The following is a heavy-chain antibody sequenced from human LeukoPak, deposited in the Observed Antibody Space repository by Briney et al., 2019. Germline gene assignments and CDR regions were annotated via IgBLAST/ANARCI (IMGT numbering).Heavy chain of an antibody. Sequence: GGSLRLSCVASGFAINTNYMNWVRQAPGKELEWVSITYFGGTTYYADSVKGRFTISRDNSKNTLYLQMNSLRADDTAVYYCARVSEGDGYNFDTWGRGTLVTVSS. CDR3: ARVSEGDGYNFDT. CDR2: TYFGGTT. V-gene: IGHV3-53*01. CDR1: GFAINTNY. D-gene: IGHD5-24*01. J-gene: IGHJ5*02.